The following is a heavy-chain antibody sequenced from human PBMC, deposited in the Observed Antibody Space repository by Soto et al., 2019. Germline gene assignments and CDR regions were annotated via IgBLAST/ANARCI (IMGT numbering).Heavy chain of an antibody. Sequence: QTLSLTCAISGDRVSSNSAAWHWIRQSPSRGLEWLGRTYYRSKWFNNYALSVKSRITINPDTSKNQFSLQLNSVTPEDTAVYYCARGDQGLDYWGQGTLVTVSS. V-gene: IGHV6-1*01. D-gene: IGHD3-16*01. J-gene: IGHJ4*02. CDR2: TYYRSKWFN. CDR3: ARGDQGLDY. CDR1: GDRVSSNSAA.